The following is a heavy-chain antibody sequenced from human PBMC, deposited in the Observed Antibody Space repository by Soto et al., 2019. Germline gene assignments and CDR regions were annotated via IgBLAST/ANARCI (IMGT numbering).Heavy chain of an antibody. Sequence: PSQTLSLTCAISEDSVSSNSAAWNWIRQSPSRGLEWLGRTYYRSKWYNDYAVSVKSRITINPDTSKNQFSLQLNSVTPEDTAVYYCAREPDWNYGGGSFDYWGQGTLVTVSS. CDR3: AREPDWNYGGGSFDY. D-gene: IGHD1-7*01. CDR2: TYYRSKWYN. J-gene: IGHJ4*02. CDR1: EDSVSSNSAA. V-gene: IGHV6-1*01.